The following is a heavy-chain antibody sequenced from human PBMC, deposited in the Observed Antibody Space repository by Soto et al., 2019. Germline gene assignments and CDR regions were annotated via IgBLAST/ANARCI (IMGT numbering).Heavy chain of an antibody. D-gene: IGHD6-19*01. CDR2: ISYDGSNK. J-gene: IGHJ5*02. Sequence: GGSLRLSCAASGFTFSSYAMHWVRQAPGKGLEWVAVISYDGSNKYYADSVKGRFTISRDNSKNTLYLQMNSLRAEDTAVYYCARGHLQWLVRPSWFDPWGQGTLVTVSS. CDR1: GFTFSSYA. V-gene: IGHV3-30-3*01. CDR3: ARGHLQWLVRPSWFDP.